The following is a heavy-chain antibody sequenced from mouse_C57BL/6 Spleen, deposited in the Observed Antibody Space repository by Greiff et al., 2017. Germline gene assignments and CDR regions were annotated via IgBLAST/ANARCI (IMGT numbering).Heavy chain of an antibody. CDR1: GYTFTSYW. Sequence: QVQLQQPGAKLVKPGASVKMSCKASGYTFTSYWITWVKQRPGQGLEWIGDIYPGSGSTNYNEKFKSKATLTVDTSSSTAYMQLSSLTSEDSAVYYCARSAPYYYGSSVWFAYWGQGTLVTVSA. V-gene: IGHV1-55*01. D-gene: IGHD1-1*01. J-gene: IGHJ3*01. CDR3: ARSAPYYYGSSVWFAY. CDR2: IYPGSGST.